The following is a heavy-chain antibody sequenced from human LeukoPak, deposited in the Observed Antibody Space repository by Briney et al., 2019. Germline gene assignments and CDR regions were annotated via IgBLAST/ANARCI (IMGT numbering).Heavy chain of an antibody. J-gene: IGHJ4*02. CDR1: GGSISSYY. CDR2: IYYSGST. Sequence: SETLSLTCTVSGGSISSYYWSWIRQPPGKGLEWIGYIYYSGSTNYNPSLKSRVTISVDTSKNQFSLKLSSMTAADTAVYYCARGRLGGPFDYWGQGTLVTVSS. V-gene: IGHV4-59*01. CDR3: ARGRLGGPFDY. D-gene: IGHD3-16*01.